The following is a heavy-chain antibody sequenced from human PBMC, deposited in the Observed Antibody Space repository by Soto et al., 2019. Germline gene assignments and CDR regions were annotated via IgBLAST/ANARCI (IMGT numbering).Heavy chain of an antibody. D-gene: IGHD3-3*01. CDR3: ERTGLGDYDFGSGLHPGPKGWFDP. CDR2: IIPIFGTA. CDR1: GGTLSSYA. V-gene: IGHV1-69*13. Sequence: RASVKVSCKASGGTLSSYAISWVRQAPGQGLEWMGGIIPIFGTANYAQKFQGRVTITADESTSTAYMELRSLRSEDTAVYYCERTGLGDYDFGSGLHPGPKGWFDPWGKGTLGIVPA. J-gene: IGHJ5*02.